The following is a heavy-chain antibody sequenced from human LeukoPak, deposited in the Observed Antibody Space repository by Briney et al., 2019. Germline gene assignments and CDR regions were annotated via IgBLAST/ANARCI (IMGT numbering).Heavy chain of an antibody. Sequence: ASVKVSCKASGYTFTGYYMHWVRQAPGQGLEWMGWINPNSGGTNYAQKFQGRVTMTRDTSISTAYMELSRLISDDTAVYYCARDPTPPTPYYDFWSGSKKYYYYMDVWGKGTTVTVSS. D-gene: IGHD3-3*01. CDR3: ARDPTPPTPYYDFWSGSKKYYYYMDV. V-gene: IGHV1-2*02. CDR1: GYTFTGYY. J-gene: IGHJ6*03. CDR2: INPNSGGT.